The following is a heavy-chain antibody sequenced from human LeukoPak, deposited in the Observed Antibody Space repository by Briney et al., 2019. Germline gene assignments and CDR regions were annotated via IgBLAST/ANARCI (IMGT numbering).Heavy chain of an antibody. J-gene: IGHJ6*03. CDR1: GFTFSSYA. D-gene: IGHD3-22*01. CDR3: ARLGDSSGYYYYYYYYMDV. CDR2: LYSDGST. V-gene: IGHV3-53*01. Sequence: GGSLRLSCAASGFTFSSYAMSWVRQAPGKGLEWVSVLYSDGSTYHADSVKGRFTISRDNSKNTLYLQMNSLRAEDTAVYYCARLGDSSGYYYYYYYYMDVWGKGTAVTISS.